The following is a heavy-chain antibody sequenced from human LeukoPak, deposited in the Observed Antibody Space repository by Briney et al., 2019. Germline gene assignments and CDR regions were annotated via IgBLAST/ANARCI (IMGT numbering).Heavy chain of an antibody. CDR2: ISWNSGSI. CDR1: GFTFSDYY. D-gene: IGHD3-9*01. Sequence: PGGSLRLSCAAYGFTFSDYYMSWVRQAPGKGLEWVSGISWNSGSIGYADSVKGRFTISRDNAKNSLYLQMNSLRAEDTALYYCAKDISDILTGYYQDWGQGTLVTVSS. CDR3: AKDISDILTGYYQD. V-gene: IGHV3-9*01. J-gene: IGHJ4*02.